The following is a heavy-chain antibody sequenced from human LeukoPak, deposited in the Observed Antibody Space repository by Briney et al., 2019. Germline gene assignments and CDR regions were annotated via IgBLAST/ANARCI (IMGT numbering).Heavy chain of an antibody. Sequence: PGGSLRLSCAASGFTFSSYAMSWVRQAPGKGLEWVSAISGSGGSTYYADSVKGRFTISRDNSKNTLYLQMNSLKTEDTAVYYCTAGGVVPAAKYYYYGMDVWGQGTTVTVSS. CDR2: ISGSGGST. CDR1: GFTFSSYA. V-gene: IGHV3-23*01. D-gene: IGHD2-2*01. J-gene: IGHJ6*02. CDR3: TAGGVVPAAKYYYYGMDV.